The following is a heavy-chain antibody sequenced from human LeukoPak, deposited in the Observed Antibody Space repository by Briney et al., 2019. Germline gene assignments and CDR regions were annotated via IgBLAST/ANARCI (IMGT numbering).Heavy chain of an antibody. Sequence: PSETLSLTCTVSGGSISSSSYYWGWIRQPPGKGLEWIGSIYYSGSTYYNPSLKSRVTISVDTSKNQFSLKLSSVTAADTAVYYCARHRYVWGSYRPVSRYYYMDVWGKGTTVTVSS. V-gene: IGHV4-39*01. CDR3: ARHRYVWGSYRPVSRYYYMDV. CDR1: GGSISSSSYY. J-gene: IGHJ6*03. D-gene: IGHD3-16*02. CDR2: IYYSGST.